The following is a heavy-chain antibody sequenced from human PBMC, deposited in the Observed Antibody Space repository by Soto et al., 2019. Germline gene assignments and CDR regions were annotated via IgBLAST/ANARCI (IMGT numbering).Heavy chain of an antibody. CDR1: GFTFNSYW. Sequence: SGGSLRLCCAASGFTFNSYWIHWVRQAPGKGLVWVSRINSDGSSTSYADSVKGRFTISRDNAKNTLYLQMNSLRAEDTAVYYCASSLLTPFDYWGQGTLVTVSS. D-gene: IGHD7-27*01. V-gene: IGHV3-74*01. CDR3: ASSLLTPFDY. CDR2: INSDGSST. J-gene: IGHJ4*02.